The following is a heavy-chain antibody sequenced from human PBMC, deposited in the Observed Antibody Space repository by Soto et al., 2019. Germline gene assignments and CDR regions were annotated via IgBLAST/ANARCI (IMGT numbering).Heavy chain of an antibody. CDR1: GYTFSRYG. CDR2: ISGYNGDT. Sequence: QGLLVQSGPEVKKPGASVKVSCKTSGYTFSRYGISWVRQAPGQGLEWMGWISGYNGDTNYAQKVQGRVTMTIDTSTYTAYMELRSLTSDDTAIYYCAKNGQPPYYYYGMDVW. J-gene: IGHJ6*01. D-gene: IGHD2-8*01. V-gene: IGHV1-18*01. CDR3: AKNGQPPYYYYGMDV.